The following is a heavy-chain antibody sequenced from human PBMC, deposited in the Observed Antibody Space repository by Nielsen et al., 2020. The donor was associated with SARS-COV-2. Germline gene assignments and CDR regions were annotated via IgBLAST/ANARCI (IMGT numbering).Heavy chain of an antibody. D-gene: IGHD3-10*01. V-gene: IGHV1-24*01. Sequence: ASVQVSCKVSGYTLHELSMHWVRQAPGKGLEWMGGFDPEDGETIYAQKFQGRVTMTEDTSTDTAYMELSSLRSEDTAVYYCATDPAYLWFGELSYWGQGTLVTVSS. J-gene: IGHJ4*02. CDR3: ATDPAYLWFGELSY. CDR2: FDPEDGET. CDR1: GYTLHELS.